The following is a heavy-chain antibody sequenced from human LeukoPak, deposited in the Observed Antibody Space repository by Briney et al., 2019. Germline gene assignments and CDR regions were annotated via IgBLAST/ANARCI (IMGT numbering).Heavy chain of an antibody. CDR3: ARGPSSWYSD. CDR2: IYSSGST. CDR1: GGSISSYY. J-gene: IGHJ4*02. D-gene: IGHD6-13*01. Sequence: SESLSLTCTVSGGSISSYYWRWMRQTAGKGGEWSGGIYSSGSTNYKPSLKRRVTISGDTSNNQFSLKLSSVTAADTAVYYCARGPSSWYSDWGQGTLVTVSS. V-gene: IGHV4-4*07.